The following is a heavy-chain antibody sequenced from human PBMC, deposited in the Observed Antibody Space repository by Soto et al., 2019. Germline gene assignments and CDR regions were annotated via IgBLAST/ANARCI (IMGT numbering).Heavy chain of an antibody. D-gene: IGHD3-3*01. CDR2: ISGSGGST. V-gene: IGHV3-23*01. CDR3: ARVLRFLEWLLRPYYYYGMDV. CDR1: GFTFSSYA. J-gene: IGHJ6*02. Sequence: GGSLRLSCAASGFTFSSYAMSWVRQAPGKGLEWVSAISGSGGSTYYADSVKGRFTISRDNSKNTLYLQMNSLRAEDTAVYYCARVLRFLEWLLRPYYYYGMDVWGQGTTVTVSS.